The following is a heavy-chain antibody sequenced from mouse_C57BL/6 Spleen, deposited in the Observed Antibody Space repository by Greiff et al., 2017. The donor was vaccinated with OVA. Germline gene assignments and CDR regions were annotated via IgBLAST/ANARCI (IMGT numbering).Heavy chain of an antibody. Sequence: VQGVESGPGLVAPSQSLSITCTVSGFSLTSSGVDWVRQPPGQGLVWLGVILGGGSTNYNSALMSRLSISKDNTKSQVFLKMNSLQTDDTAMDYGAKHTTTEGYYAMDYWGQGTSVTVSS. J-gene: IGHJ4*01. CDR3: AKHTTTEGYYAMDY. CDR2: ILGGGST. V-gene: IGHV2-9*01. D-gene: IGHD6-1*01. CDR1: GFSLTSSG.